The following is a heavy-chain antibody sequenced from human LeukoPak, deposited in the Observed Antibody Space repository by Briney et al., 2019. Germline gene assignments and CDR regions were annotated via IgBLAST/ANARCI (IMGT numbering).Heavy chain of an antibody. CDR3: ARDGWRYFFDY. D-gene: IGHD2-2*03. CDR1: GFTFSNSW. V-gene: IGHV3-7*01. J-gene: IGHJ4*02. CDR2: INQDESEK. Sequence: PGGSLRLSCADSGFTFSNSWMNWVRQAPGKGLEWVANINQDESEKYYVDSVKGRFTISRDNAKNSLYLQMSSLRVEDTAVYYCARDGWRYFFDYWGQGTLVTVSS.